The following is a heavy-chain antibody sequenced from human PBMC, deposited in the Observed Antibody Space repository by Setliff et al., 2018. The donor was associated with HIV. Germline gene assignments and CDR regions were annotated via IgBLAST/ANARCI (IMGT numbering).Heavy chain of an antibody. J-gene: IGHJ4*02. CDR2: IYYGGST. CDR1: GGSINRPTHH. CDR3: ARGHTWNYYGGDYFDY. D-gene: IGHD1-7*01. Sequence: PSETLSLTCNVSGGSINRPTHHWGWVRQPPGKGLEWPGNIYYGGSTSYNPSLKVRVTISSDTSKNRFSLKLSSVTAADTAVYYCARGHTWNYYGGDYFDYWGQGSLVTAPQ. V-gene: IGHV4-39*01.